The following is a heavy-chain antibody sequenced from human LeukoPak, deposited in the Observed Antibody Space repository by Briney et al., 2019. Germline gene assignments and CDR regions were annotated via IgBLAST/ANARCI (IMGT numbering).Heavy chain of an antibody. Sequence: VASVKVSCKASGYTFTGYYMHWVRQAPGQGLEWMGWINPNSGGTNYAQKFQGRVTMTRDTSISTAYMELSRLRSDDTAVYYCASSRGIVVVPVAYWGQGTLVTVSS. CDR1: GYTFTGYY. CDR2: INPNSGGT. CDR3: ASSRGIVVVPVAY. D-gene: IGHD2-15*01. V-gene: IGHV1-2*02. J-gene: IGHJ4*02.